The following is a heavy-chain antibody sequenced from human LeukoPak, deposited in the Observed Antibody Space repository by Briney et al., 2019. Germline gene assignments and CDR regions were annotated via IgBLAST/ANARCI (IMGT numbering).Heavy chain of an antibody. CDR3: AKNIRARLLCGFNY. D-gene: IGHD2-2*01. CDR2: ITGCGERT. V-gene: IGHV3-23*01. J-gene: IGHJ4*02. Sequence: GGSLRLSCGASGFTLEASAMSCVRPAPGKGLEWVGDITGCGERTYYADSVKGRFTICRDNSKKTLFLQVNSLRAEDTAVYFCAKNIRARLLCGFNYWGQGIVVSVSS. CDR1: GFTLEASA.